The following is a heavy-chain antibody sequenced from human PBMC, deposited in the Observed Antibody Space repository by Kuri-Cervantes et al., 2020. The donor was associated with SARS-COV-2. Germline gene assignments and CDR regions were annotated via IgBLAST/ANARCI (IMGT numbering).Heavy chain of an antibody. CDR2: INHSGST. CDR3: ARVVVEVVAAAAGNWFDP. Sequence: SETLSLTCAVHGGSFSGYYWSWIRQPPGKGLEWIGEINHSGSTNYNPSLKSRVTVSVDTSKNQFSLKLSSVTAADTAVYYCARVVVEVVAAAAGNWFDPWGQGTLVTVSS. D-gene: IGHD2-15*01. J-gene: IGHJ5*02. V-gene: IGHV4-34*01. CDR1: GGSFSGYY.